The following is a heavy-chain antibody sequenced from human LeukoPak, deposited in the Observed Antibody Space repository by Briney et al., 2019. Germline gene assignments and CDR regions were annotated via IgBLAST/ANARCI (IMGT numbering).Heavy chain of an antibody. D-gene: IGHD1-26*01. CDR3: ARVRATGAFDI. V-gene: IGHV4-34*01. J-gene: IGHJ3*02. CDR2: INHSGST. Sequence: KASETLSLTCAVYGGSFSGYYWTWIRQPPGKGLEWIGEINHSGSTNYNPSLKSQVTISVDTSKNQFSLKLSSVTAADTAVYYCARVRATGAFDIWGQGTMVTVSS. CDR1: GGSFSGYY.